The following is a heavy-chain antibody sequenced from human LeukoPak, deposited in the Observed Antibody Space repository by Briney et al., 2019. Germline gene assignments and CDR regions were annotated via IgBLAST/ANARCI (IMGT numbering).Heavy chain of an antibody. CDR3: ARRYYYDTSGYYLAQDAFDS. Sequence: GGPLKISCQGSGSPFTSYWIAWVRQLPGKGLEWLGILYPVDSDITYSPSFQGQVTISADKSINTAYLRWSSLKASDTAMYYCARRYYYDTSGYYLAQDAFDSWGQGTMVSVCS. V-gene: IGHV5-51*01. CDR2: LYPVDSDI. D-gene: IGHD3-22*01. J-gene: IGHJ3*02. CDR1: GSPFTSYW.